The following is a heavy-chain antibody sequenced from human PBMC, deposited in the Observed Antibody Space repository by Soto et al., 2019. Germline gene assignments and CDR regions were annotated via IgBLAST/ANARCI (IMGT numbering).Heavy chain of an antibody. V-gene: IGHV4-4*02. CDR2: LYHSGST. CDR1: GGSISSSNW. D-gene: IGHD6-13*01. CDR3: ARDLPYSRRLYGMDV. Sequence: QVQLQESGPGLVKPSGTLSLTCAVSGGSISSSNWWSWVRQPPGTGLEWIGELYHSGSTNYNPSPKSRVTTSVDKSKNQSSLKLSSVPAADTAVYYCARDLPYSRRLYGMDVWGQGTTVPVSS. J-gene: IGHJ6*02.